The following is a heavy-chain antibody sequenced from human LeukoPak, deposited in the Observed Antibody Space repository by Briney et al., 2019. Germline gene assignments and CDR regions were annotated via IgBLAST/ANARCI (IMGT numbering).Heavy chain of an antibody. CDR3: ARIAVAGLEDY. CDR1: GGTFSSYA. Sequence: SVKVSCKASGGTFSSYAISWVRQAPGQGLEWMGGIIPIFGTANYAQKLQGRVTMTTDTSTSTAYMELSSLRSEDTAVYYCARIAVAGLEDYWGQGTLATVSS. D-gene: IGHD6-19*01. CDR2: IIPIFGTA. J-gene: IGHJ4*02. V-gene: IGHV1-69*05.